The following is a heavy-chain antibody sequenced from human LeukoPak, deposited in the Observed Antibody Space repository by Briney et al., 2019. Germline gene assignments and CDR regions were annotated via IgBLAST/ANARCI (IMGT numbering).Heavy chain of an antibody. V-gene: IGHV1-69*04. CDR1: GGTFSSYT. CDR2: IIPILGIA. J-gene: IGHJ1*01. D-gene: IGHD6-13*01. CDR3: ARDPSDSSSWIKGYFQH. Sequence: SVKVSCKASGGTFSSYTISWVRQAPGQGREWMGRIIPILGIANYAQKFQGRVTITADKSTSTAYMELSSLRSEDTAVYYCARDPSDSSSWIKGYFQHWGQGTLVTVSS.